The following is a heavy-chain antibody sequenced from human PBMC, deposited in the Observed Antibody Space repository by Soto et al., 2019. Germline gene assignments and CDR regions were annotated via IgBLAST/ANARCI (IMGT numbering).Heavy chain of an antibody. CDR3: ATVRAVGYCVCTSCYEYDFSWYFDL. Sequence: QVQLVQSGAEVKKPGSSVKVSCKASGGTFSSYAISWVRQAPGQGLEWMGGIIPLFGTANYAQKFQGRVTITADESTRPAYMEFSSLRSEDSGVYYWATVRAVGYCVCTSCYEYDFSWYFDLRGRGTLVPVS. J-gene: IGHJ2*01. D-gene: IGHD2-2*01. CDR1: GGTFSSYA. V-gene: IGHV1-69*12. CDR2: IIPLFGTA.